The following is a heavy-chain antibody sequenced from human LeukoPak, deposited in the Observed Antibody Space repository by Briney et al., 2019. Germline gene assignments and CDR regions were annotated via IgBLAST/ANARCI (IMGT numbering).Heavy chain of an antibody. J-gene: IGHJ3*02. Sequence: GESLKISCKDSGYSFTTYWIGWVRQMPGKGLKWMGIIYPGDSDTRYSPSFQGQVTISADKSISTAYLQWSSLKASDTAMYYCATSNPTVPTHAFDIWGQGTMVTVSS. D-gene: IGHD4-17*01. CDR3: ATSNPTVPTHAFDI. CDR1: GYSFTTYW. V-gene: IGHV5-51*01. CDR2: IYPGDSDT.